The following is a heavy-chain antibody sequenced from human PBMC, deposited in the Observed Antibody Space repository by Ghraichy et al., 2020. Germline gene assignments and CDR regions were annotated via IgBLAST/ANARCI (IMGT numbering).Heavy chain of an antibody. V-gene: IGHV1-2*05. J-gene: IGHJ4*02. D-gene: IGHD2-15*01. CDR2: INPNSGGT. CDR3: ARDRCSGGSCYFDY. Sequence: VKVSCKASGYTFTGYYMHWVRQAPGQGLEWMGRINPNSGGTNYAQKFQGRVTMTRDTSISTAYMELSRLRSDDTVVYYCARDRCSGGSCYFDYWGQGTRVTVSS. CDR1: GYTFTGYY.